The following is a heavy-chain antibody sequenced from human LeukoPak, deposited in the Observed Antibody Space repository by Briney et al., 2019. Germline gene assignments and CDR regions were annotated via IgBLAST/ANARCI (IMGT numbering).Heavy chain of an antibody. D-gene: IGHD6-19*01. CDR3: ARLAGIAVAGNPMDY. V-gene: IGHV7-4-1*02. CDR2: INTNTGNP. CDR1: GYTFTSYA. Sequence: XASGYTFTSYAMXWVRQAPGQGXXWMGWINTNTGNPTYAQGFTGRFVFSLDTSVSTAYLQISSLKAEDTAVYYCARLAGIAVAGNPMDYWGQGTLVTVSS. J-gene: IGHJ4*02.